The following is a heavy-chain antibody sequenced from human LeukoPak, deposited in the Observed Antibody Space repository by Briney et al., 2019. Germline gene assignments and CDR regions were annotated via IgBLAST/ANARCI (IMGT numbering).Heavy chain of an antibody. CDR3: ALRRDGYNSIDY. Sequence: SGTLSLTCAVSGGSISNENWWGWVRQPPGKGLEWIGEIYHSGSTNYIPSLKSRVTISVDKSKNQFSLKLTSVTAADTAVYYCALRRDGYNSIDYWGQGTLVTVSS. CDR2: IYHSGST. V-gene: IGHV4-4*02. D-gene: IGHD5-24*01. J-gene: IGHJ4*02. CDR1: GGSISNENW.